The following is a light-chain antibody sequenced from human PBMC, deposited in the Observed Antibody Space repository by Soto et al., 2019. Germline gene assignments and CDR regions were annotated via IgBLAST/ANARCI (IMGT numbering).Light chain of an antibody. CDR2: KAS. CDR3: QQYNSYPYT. CDR1: QSISTW. J-gene: IGKJ2*01. V-gene: IGKV1-5*03. Sequence: DIQMTQSPSTLSASVGDRVTITCRASQSISTWLAWYQQKPGKAPKLLIYKASSLESGVPSRFSGSRSGTEFTLTISSLQPDDFATYYCQQYNSYPYTFSQGTKLEIK.